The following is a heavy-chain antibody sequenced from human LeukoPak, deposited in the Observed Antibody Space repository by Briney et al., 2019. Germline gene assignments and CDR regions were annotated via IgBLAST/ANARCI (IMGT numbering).Heavy chain of an antibody. V-gene: IGHV3-7*03. CDR3: TRHDSVVSGSYHYYYYMDV. J-gene: IGHJ6*03. CDR1: GFTFSSYW. Sequence: AGGSLRLSCAASGFTFSSYWMSWVRQAPGKGLEWVANIKQDGSEKYYVDSVKGRFTISRDNAKNSLYLQMNSLKTEDTAAYYCTRHDSVVSGSYHYYYYMDVWGKGTTVTVSS. CDR2: IKQDGSEK. D-gene: IGHD1-26*01.